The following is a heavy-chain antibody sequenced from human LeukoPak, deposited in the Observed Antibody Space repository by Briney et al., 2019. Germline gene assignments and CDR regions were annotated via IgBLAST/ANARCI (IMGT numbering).Heavy chain of an antibody. CDR2: IRYDGSNK. D-gene: IGHD6-13*01. CDR3: ARDLMGIAYRGAFYY. J-gene: IGHJ4*02. Sequence: TGGPLRLSCAASGFTFSSYGMHWVRQAPGKGLEWVAFIRYDGSNKYYADSVKGRFTISRDNSKNTLYLQMTSLRAEDTALYYCARDLMGIAYRGAFYYWGQGTLVTVSS. V-gene: IGHV3-30*02. CDR1: GFTFSSYG.